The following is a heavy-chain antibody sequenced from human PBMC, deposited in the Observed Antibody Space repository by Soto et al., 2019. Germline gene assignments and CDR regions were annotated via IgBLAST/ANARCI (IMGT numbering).Heavy chain of an antibody. Sequence: QAQVVQSGAEVRKPGSSVKLSCKASEGTFNSYAIAWVRQAPGQGLEWMGGIIPYYNTLNYAQKFQDRVTITADEATNTVYMELSSLRSDDTAVYFCASGASRWYPYFFDSWAKGTLVTVSS. J-gene: IGHJ4*02. CDR3: ASGASRWYPYFFDS. D-gene: IGHD6-13*01. CDR2: IIPYYNTL. CDR1: EGTFNSYA. V-gene: IGHV1-69*01.